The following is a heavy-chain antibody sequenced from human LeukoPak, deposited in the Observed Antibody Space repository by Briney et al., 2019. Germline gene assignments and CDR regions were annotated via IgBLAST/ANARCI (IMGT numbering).Heavy chain of an antibody. V-gene: IGHV4-59*01. D-gene: IGHD3-3*01. CDR3: ARGDTIFGMVFDY. CDR2: IYYSGST. J-gene: IGHJ4*02. Sequence: SETLSLTCTVSGGSISSYYWSWIRQPPGKGLEWIGYIYYSGSTNYNPSLKSRVTISVDTSKNQFSLKLSSVTAADTAVYYCARGDTIFGMVFDYWGQGTLVTVSS. CDR1: GGSISSYY.